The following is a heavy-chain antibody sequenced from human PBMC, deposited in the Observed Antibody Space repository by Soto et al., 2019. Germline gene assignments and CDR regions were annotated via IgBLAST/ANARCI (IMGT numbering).Heavy chain of an antibody. CDR1: GGSISSYY. V-gene: IGHV4-59*01. Sequence: SQTLSLLCTVSGGSISSYYWRWIRQPPGKGLEWIGYIYYSGSTNYTPSLKSRVTISVDTSKNQFSLKLSSVTAADTAVYYCARDFLRISRRQLVLRGAFEIWGQGTMGTVSS. CDR3: ARDFLRISRRQLVLRGAFEI. J-gene: IGHJ3*02. D-gene: IGHD6-6*01. CDR2: IYYSGST.